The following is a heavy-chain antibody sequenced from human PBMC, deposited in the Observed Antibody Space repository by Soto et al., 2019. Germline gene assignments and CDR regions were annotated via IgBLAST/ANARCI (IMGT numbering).Heavy chain of an antibody. CDR2: ISAYNGNT. V-gene: IGHV1-18*01. CDR3: ARDRMVRGVIPPRRYYFDD. D-gene: IGHD3-10*01. CDR1: GYTFTSYG. J-gene: IGHJ4*02. Sequence: ASVKVSCKASGYTFTSYGISWVRQAPGQGLEWMGWISAYNGNTNYAQKLQGRVTMTTDTSTSTACMELRSLRSDDTAVYYCARDRMVRGVIPPRRYYFDDWGQGTLVTVYS.